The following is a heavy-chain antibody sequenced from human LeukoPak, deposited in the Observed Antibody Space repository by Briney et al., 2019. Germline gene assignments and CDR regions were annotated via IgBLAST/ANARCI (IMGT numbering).Heavy chain of an antibody. CDR3: ARARGYRNWFDP. V-gene: IGHV3-21*01. CDR2: ISSSSSYI. CDR1: GFTFSSYS. D-gene: IGHD5-18*01. Sequence: GGSLRLSCAASGFTFSSYSMNWVRQAPGKGLEWVSSISSSSSYIYYADSVKGRFTISRDNAKNSLYLQMNSLRAEDTAVYYCARARGYRNWFDPWGQGTLVTVS. J-gene: IGHJ5*02.